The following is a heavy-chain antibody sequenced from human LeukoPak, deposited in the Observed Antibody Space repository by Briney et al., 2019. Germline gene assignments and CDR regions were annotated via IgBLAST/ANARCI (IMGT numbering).Heavy chain of an antibody. CDR2: IDQDGSET. CDR3: VRYPRLGGDDTGFDS. CDR1: GFIFSNYW. J-gene: IGHJ4*02. D-gene: IGHD2-21*01. Sequence: GGSLRLSCAASGFIFSNYWMNWVRQAPGKGLEWVASIDQDGSETNYVDSVKGRFTISRDNPKNSLSLQMNTPRAEDTAVYYCVRYPRLGGDDTGFDSWGQGTLVTVSS. V-gene: IGHV3-7*01.